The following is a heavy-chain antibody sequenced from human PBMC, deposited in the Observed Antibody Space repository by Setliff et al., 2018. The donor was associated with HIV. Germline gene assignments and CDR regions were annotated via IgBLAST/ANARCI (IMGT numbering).Heavy chain of an antibody. D-gene: IGHD3-3*01. CDR2: IFYSGSS. CDR1: GGSISTYY. CDR3: ARDRGSYNFWSGLARGDNWFDP. V-gene: IGHV4-59*01. Sequence: PSETLSLTCTVSGGSISTYYWSWIRQPPGKGLEWIGYIFYSGSSNYNPSLKSRVTMSVDTSKNQFSLNLTSVTAAATAVYYCARDRGSYNFWSGLARGDNWFDPWGQGTLVTVSS. J-gene: IGHJ5*02.